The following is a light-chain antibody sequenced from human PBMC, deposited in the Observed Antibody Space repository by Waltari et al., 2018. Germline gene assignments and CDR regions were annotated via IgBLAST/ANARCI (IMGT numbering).Light chain of an antibody. V-gene: IGKV1-5*03. J-gene: IGKJ4*01. CDR3: QQYDSYSTT. Sequence: DIQMTQSPSTLSASVGDRVTITCRASQCISVWLAWYQQKPGRAPKLLIFRASSLESGVPSRFSGSGSGTEFTLTISSLQPDDFATYYCQQYDSYSTTFGGGTKVEIK. CDR1: QCISVW. CDR2: RAS.